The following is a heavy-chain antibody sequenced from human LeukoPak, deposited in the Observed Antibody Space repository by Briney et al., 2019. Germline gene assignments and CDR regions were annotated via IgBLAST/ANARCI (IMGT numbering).Heavy chain of an antibody. CDR3: ARVPY. V-gene: IGHV1-46*01. CDR2: INPSGGST. J-gene: IGHJ4*02. CDR1: XXXXXXXX. Sequence: VXXSCKAXXXXXXXXXMYRXRXAXGQGLEWMGIINPSGGSTSYAQKFQGRVTMTRDTSTSTVYMELSSLRSEDTAVYYCARVPYWGQGTLVTVSS.